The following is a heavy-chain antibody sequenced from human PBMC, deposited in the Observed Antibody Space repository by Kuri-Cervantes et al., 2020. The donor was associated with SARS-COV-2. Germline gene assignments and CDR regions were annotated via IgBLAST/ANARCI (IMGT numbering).Heavy chain of an antibody. D-gene: IGHD3-3*01. Sequence: GGSLRLSCAASGFTFSSYSMNWVRQAPGKGLEWVSYISSSSSTIYYADSVKGRFTISRDNAKNSLYLQMNSQRAEDTAVYYCARVEGISLDYWGQGTLVTVSS. CDR1: GFTFSSYS. V-gene: IGHV3-48*01. CDR2: ISSSSSTI. J-gene: IGHJ4*02. CDR3: ARVEGISLDY.